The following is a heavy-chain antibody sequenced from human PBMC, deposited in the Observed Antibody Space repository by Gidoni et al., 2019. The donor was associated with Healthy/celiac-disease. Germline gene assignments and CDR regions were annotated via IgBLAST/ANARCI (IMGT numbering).Heavy chain of an antibody. V-gene: IGHV4-39*07. J-gene: IGHJ6*02. CDR2: IYYSGST. Sequence: QLQLQESGPGLVKPSETLSLTCTVSGGSISSSSYYWGWIRQPPGKGLEWIGSIYYSGSTYYNPSLKSRVTISVDTSKNQFSLKRSSVTAADTAVYYCARAVSSSWYSKSFGGMDVWGQGTTVTVSS. CDR1: GGSISSSSYY. CDR3: ARAVSSSWYSKSFGGMDV. D-gene: IGHD6-13*01.